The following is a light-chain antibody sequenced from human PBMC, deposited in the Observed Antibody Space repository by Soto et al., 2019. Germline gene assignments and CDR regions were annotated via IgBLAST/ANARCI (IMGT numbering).Light chain of an antibody. CDR2: AAS. CDR1: QSISSY. Sequence: DLQMTQSPSSLSASVGDRVTITCRASQSISSYLNWYQHKPGKAPKLLIFAASNLQSGVPSRFSGSGSGTDFTLTISSLQPEDFATYYCQQSYSTPGVTFGQGTRLEIK. V-gene: IGKV1-39*01. J-gene: IGKJ5*01. CDR3: QQSYSTPGVT.